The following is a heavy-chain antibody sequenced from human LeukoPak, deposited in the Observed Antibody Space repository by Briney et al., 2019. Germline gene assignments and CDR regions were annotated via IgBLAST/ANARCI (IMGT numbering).Heavy chain of an antibody. D-gene: IGHD1-26*01. CDR2: IYYTGST. CDR3: ARGGNYWPQWWFDP. V-gene: IGHV4-59*01. CDR1: GGSISSYY. Sequence: SETLSLTCTVSGGSISSYYWSWIRQPPGKGLEWIGYIYYTGSTSYNPSLKSRVTMSLDASKNQFSLELNSVTPADTAVYYCARGGNYWPQWWFDPWGRGTLVSVPS. J-gene: IGHJ5*02.